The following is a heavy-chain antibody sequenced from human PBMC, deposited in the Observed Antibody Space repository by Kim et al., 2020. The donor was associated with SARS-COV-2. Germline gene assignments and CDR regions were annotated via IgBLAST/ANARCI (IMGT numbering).Heavy chain of an antibody. V-gene: IGHV1-18*01. CDR2: ISPYHGDK. J-gene: IGHJ5*02. CDR3: ARAVYFCSGSQFTGQNWLDP. Sequence: ASVKVSCTASGYTFKNYGIAWVRQAPGQGPEWVGWISPYHGDKTYAQKFLRQGRLTKATDTSAKTVYLELRSWGPDDTAVYYCARAVYFCSGSQFTGQNWLDPWGPGTPVTLSS. D-gene: IGHD3-10*01. CDR1: GYTFKNYG.